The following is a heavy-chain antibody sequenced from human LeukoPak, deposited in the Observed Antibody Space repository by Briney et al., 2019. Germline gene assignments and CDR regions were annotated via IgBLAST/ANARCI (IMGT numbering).Heavy chain of an antibody. CDR1: GFTFSDYY. CDR3: ARPGTLWAYYFDY. J-gene: IGHJ4*02. V-gene: IGHV3-11*04. D-gene: IGHD2-21*01. Sequence: GGSLRLSCAASGFTFSDYYMSWIRQAPGKGLEWVSYISSSGSTIYYADSVKGRFTISRGNAKNSLYLQMNSLRAEDTAVYYCARPGTLWAYYFDYWGQGTLVTVSS. CDR2: ISSSGSTI.